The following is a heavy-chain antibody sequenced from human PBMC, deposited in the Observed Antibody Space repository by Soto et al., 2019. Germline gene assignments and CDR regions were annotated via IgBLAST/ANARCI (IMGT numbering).Heavy chain of an antibody. CDR2: IYHSGST. V-gene: IGHV4-30-2*01. CDR3: ARRRSWWYNWFDP. D-gene: IGHD6-13*01. Sequence: QLQLQESGSGLVKPSQTLSLTCAVSGGSISSGGYSWSWIRQPPGKGLEWIGYIYHSGSTYYNPSPKSRVTIPVDRSKNPFSLKLSAVTAADTAVYYCARRRSWWYNWFDPWGQGTLVTVSS. J-gene: IGHJ5*02. CDR1: GGSISSGGYS.